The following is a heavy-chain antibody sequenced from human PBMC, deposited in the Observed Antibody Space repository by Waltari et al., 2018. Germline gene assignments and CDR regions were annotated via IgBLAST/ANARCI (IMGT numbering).Heavy chain of an antibody. D-gene: IGHD6-19*01. V-gene: IGHV1-24*01. Sequence: QVQLVQSGADVTKPGASVKVSCKVSGYTLPELSMHCVLHAPGKGLEWMGGFDPEDGEASYAQKFQGRVTMTEDTSKDTAYMELSSLRSEDTAVYYCATTRSSGWPHPRYFQHWGQGTLVTVSS. CDR1: GYTLPELS. CDR2: FDPEDGEA. J-gene: IGHJ1*01. CDR3: ATTRSSGWPHPRYFQH.